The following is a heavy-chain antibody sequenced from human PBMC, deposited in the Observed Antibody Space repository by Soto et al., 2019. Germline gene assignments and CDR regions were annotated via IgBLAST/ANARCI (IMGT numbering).Heavy chain of an antibody. J-gene: IGHJ6*02. CDR1: GFTFSSFA. CDR2: ISGSGGAT. V-gene: IGHV3-23*01. Sequence: EVQLLESGGGLVQPGGSLRLSCAASGFTFSSFAMSWVRQAPGKGLEWVSGISGSGGATYYADYVKGRFTFSRDNSKNTMYLQMKSLRAEDTAVYYCARRRGTGISGGTYYGLDVWGQGTTVTVSS. D-gene: IGHD1-20*01. CDR3: ARRRGTGISGGTYYGLDV.